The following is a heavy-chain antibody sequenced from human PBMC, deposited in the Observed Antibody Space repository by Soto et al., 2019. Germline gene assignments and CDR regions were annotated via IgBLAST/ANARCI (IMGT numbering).Heavy chain of an antibody. CDR1: GGSINNYY. D-gene: IGHD1-7*01. V-gene: IGHV4-59*08. CDR3: ARHSWELRKTFDY. Sequence: ETLSLTCTVSGGSINNYYWSWIRQPPGKGLEWIGSIYYTGSSDYNPSLMSRVTISLDTSKNQFSLKLSSVTAADTAVYYCARHSWELRKTFDYWGQGTLVTVSS. J-gene: IGHJ4*01. CDR2: IYYTGSS.